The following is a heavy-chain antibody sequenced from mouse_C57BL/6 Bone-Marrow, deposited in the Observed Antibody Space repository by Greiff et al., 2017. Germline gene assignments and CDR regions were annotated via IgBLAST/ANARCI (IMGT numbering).Heavy chain of an antibody. CDR2: IYPRSGNT. CDR3: ARSSLGFDV. Sequence: QVHVKQSGAELARPGATVKLSCKASGYTFTSYGISWVKQRTGQGLEWIGEIYPRSGNTYYNEKFKGKATLTADKSSSTAYMELRSLTSEDSAVYFCARSSLGFDVWGTGTTVTVSS. V-gene: IGHV1-81*01. CDR1: GYTFTSYG. D-gene: IGHD4-1*01. J-gene: IGHJ1*03.